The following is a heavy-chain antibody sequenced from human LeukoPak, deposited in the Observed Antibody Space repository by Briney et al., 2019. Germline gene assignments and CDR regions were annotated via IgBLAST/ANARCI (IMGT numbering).Heavy chain of an antibody. V-gene: IGHV3-30*02. J-gene: IGHJ4*02. Sequence: GGSLRLSCAASGFTFSSYGMHWVRQAPGKVLEWVAFIRYDGSNKYYADSVKGRFTISRDNSKNTLYLQMNSLRAEDTAVYYCAKAFPYYYDSSGLGDFDYWGQGTLVTVSS. CDR2: IRYDGSNK. CDR1: GFTFSSYG. D-gene: IGHD3-22*01. CDR3: AKAFPYYYDSSGLGDFDY.